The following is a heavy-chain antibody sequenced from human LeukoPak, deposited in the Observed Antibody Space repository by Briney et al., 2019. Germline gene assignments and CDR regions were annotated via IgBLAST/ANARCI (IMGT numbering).Heavy chain of an antibody. Sequence: GESLKISCKGAGYSFTSYSIGWVRQLPVKGLEWMGIIYPGDSDTRYSPSFQGQVTISADKSISTAYLQWSSLKASDTAMYYCARLDVDTAIIDYWGQGTLVTVSS. D-gene: IGHD5-18*01. CDR3: ARLDVDTAIIDY. J-gene: IGHJ4*02. CDR2: IYPGDSDT. CDR1: GYSFTSYS. V-gene: IGHV5-51*01.